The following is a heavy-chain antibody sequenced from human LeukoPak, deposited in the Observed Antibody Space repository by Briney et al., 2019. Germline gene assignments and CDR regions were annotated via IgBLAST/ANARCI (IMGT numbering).Heavy chain of an antibody. V-gene: IGHV3-30-3*01. CDR1: GFTFSSYA. J-gene: IGHJ4*02. CDR3: ARDIPPGYSYGYY. CDR2: ISYDGSNK. Sequence: GGSLRLSCAASGFTFSSYAMHWVRQAPGKGLEWVAVISYDGSNKYYADSVKGRFTISRDNSKNTLYLQMNSLRAEDTAVYYCARDIPPGYSYGYYWGQGTLVTVSS. D-gene: IGHD5-18*01.